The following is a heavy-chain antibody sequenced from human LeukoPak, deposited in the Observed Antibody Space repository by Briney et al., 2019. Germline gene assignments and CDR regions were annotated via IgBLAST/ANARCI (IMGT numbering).Heavy chain of an antibody. Sequence: GGALRLSCAASGFAFSDYEMNGVRHNPGEGLEWVAVISYDGSNKYYAASVKGRFTISRDNSKNTLYLQMNSLRPEDTAVYYCAKDKLQLLILDYFDYWGQGTLVTVSS. CDR1: GFAFSDYE. CDR3: AKDKLQLLILDYFDY. CDR2: ISYDGSNK. J-gene: IGHJ4*02. V-gene: IGHV3-30*18. D-gene: IGHD4-11*01.